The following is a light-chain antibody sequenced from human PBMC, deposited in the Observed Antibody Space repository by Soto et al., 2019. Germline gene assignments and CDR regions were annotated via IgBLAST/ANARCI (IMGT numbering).Light chain of an antibody. Sequence: DIQMTQSPSTLSASVGDRVTITCRASQSISTWLAWYQQKPGTAPKLLIYRASNLESGVPSRFSGSGSGTEFTLTISSLQPDDFATYYCQQYTTYSDTFGPGTKVDIK. CDR2: RAS. CDR3: QQYTTYSDT. V-gene: IGKV1-5*03. CDR1: QSISTW. J-gene: IGKJ3*01.